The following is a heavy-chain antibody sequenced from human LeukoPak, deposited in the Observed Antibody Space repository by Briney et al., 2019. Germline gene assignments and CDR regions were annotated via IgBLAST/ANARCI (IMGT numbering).Heavy chain of an antibody. CDR3: AKKGATTGDFDY. CDR1: GFTFSSYA. CDR2: ISGSGGDT. D-gene: IGHD1-26*01. J-gene: IGHJ4*02. Sequence: GGSLRLSCAASGFTFSSYAMTWVRQAPGKGPEWVSAISGSGGDTYYADSVKGRFTISRDNSKNTLYLQMNSLRAEDTAVYYCAKKGATTGDFDYWGQGTLVTVSS. V-gene: IGHV3-23*01.